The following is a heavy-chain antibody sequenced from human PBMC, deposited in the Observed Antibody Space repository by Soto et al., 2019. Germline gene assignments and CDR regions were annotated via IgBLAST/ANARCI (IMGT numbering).Heavy chain of an antibody. D-gene: IGHD3-10*01. CDR2: INAGNGNT. J-gene: IGHJ6*02. CDR3: ARNQLSRGDYYYYGMEV. CDR1: GYTFTSYA. Sequence: ASVKVSCKASGYTFTSYAMHWVRQAPGQRLEWMGWINAGNGNTKYSQKFQGRVTITRDTSASTAYMELSSLRSEDTAVYYCARNQLSRGDYYYYGMEVWGQGTTVTAP. V-gene: IGHV1-3*01.